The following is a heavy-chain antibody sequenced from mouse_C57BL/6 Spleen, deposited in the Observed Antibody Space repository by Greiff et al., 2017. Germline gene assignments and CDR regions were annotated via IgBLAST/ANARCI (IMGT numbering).Heavy chain of an antibody. D-gene: IGHD2-4*01. CDR1: GFTFSDYY. Sequence: EVKVVESEGGLVQPGSSMKLSCTASGFTFSDYYMAWVRQVPEKGLEWVANINYDGSSTYYLDSLKSRFIISRDNAKNILYLQMSSLKSEDTATYYCARDGNDYEGFAYWGQGTLVTVSA. J-gene: IGHJ3*01. CDR2: INYDGSST. CDR3: ARDGNDYEGFAY. V-gene: IGHV5-16*01.